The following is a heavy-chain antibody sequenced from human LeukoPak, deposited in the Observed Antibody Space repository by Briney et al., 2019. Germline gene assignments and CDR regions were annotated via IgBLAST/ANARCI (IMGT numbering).Heavy chain of an antibody. CDR3: ARLFGAPSDY. J-gene: IGHJ4*02. CDR2: INHSGST. D-gene: IGHD3-10*02. CDR1: GGSFSDYY. V-gene: IGHV4-34*01. Sequence: PSETLSLTCAVYGGSFSDYYWSWIRQPPGKGLEWIGEINHSGSTNYNPSLKSRVTISVDTSKNQFSLKLSSVTAADTAVYYCARLFGAPSDYWGQGTLVTVSS.